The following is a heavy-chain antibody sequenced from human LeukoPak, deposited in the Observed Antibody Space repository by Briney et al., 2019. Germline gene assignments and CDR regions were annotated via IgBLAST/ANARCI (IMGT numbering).Heavy chain of an antibody. J-gene: IGHJ4*02. CDR2: INGSGGST. CDR1: GFTFSNYA. V-gene: IGHV3-23*01. D-gene: IGHD6-19*01. Sequence: GGSLRLSCAASGFTFSNYAMSWVRLRQAPGKGLEWVSAINGSGGSTYYADSVRGRFTISRDNSKNTLYLQMNSLRAEDTAVYYCAKSYSSGIFDYWGQGTLVTVSS. CDR3: AKSYSSGIFDY.